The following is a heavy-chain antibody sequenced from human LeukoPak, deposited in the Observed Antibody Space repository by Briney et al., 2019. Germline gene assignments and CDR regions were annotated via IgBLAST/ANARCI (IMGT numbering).Heavy chain of an antibody. CDR3: ARGTTGLARYFDY. Sequence: VKPSETLSLTCTVSGSSISSSYWSWIRQPPGKGLEYIGYGHSSGSTNYNPSLKSRVSISVDTSKNQFSLDLSSVTAADTAFYYCARGTTGLARYFDYWGQGTLVTVSS. D-gene: IGHD4-11*01. CDR1: GSSISSSY. CDR2: GHSSGST. J-gene: IGHJ4*02. V-gene: IGHV4-59*12.